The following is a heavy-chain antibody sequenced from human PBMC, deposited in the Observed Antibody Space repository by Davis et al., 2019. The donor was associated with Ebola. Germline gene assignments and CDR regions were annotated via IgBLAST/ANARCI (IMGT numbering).Heavy chain of an antibody. J-gene: IGHJ3*02. CDR1: ENSFSTYW. CDR3: ASLRRTITGMDDSFDI. V-gene: IGHV5-51*01. CDR2: IYTGDSDT. Sequence: GESLKISCKDSENSFSTYWIGWVRQMPGKGLEWMGLIYTGDSDTRYSPSFRGQVTISADKSTRTAYLQWSSLKASDTAMYYCASLRRTITGMDDSFDIWGQGTMVTVSS. D-gene: IGHD2-8*02.